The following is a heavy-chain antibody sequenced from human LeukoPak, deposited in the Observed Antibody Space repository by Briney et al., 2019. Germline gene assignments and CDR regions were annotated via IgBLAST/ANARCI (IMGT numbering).Heavy chain of an antibody. J-gene: IGHJ6*03. CDR2: ISYDGSNK. Sequence: GGSLRLSCAASGFTFSSYAMHWVRQAPGKGLEWVAVISYDGSNKYYADSVKGRFTISRDNSKNTLYLQMNSLRAEDTAVYYCARDKLTMVRGVISLYYYYYMDVWGKGTTVTVSS. V-gene: IGHV3-30*01. CDR3: ARDKLTMVRGVISLYYYYYMDV. CDR1: GFTFSSYA. D-gene: IGHD3-10*01.